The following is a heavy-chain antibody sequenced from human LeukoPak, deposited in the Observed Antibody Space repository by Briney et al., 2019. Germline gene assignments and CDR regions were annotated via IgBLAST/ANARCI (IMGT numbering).Heavy chain of an antibody. CDR3: ARTSADLLRRAGFDP. J-gene: IGHJ5*02. V-gene: IGHV4-34*01. CDR2: INHSGST. Sequence: SETLSLTCAVYGGSFSGYYWSWIRQPPGKGLEWIGEINHSGSTNYNPSLKSRVTISVDTSKNQFSLKLSSVTAADTAVYYCARTSADLLRRAGFDPWGQGTLVTVSS. D-gene: IGHD1-26*01. CDR1: GGSFSGYY.